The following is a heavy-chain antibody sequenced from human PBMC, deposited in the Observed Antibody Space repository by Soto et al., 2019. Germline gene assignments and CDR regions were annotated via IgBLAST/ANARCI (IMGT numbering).Heavy chain of an antibody. J-gene: IGHJ4*02. CDR1: GYTFTSYA. Sequence: ASVKVSCKASGYTFTSYAMHWVRQAPGQRLEWMGWINAGNGNTKYSQKFQGRVTITRDTSASTAYMELSSLRSEDTAVYYCARSTGTLPHFDYWGQGTLVTVSS. V-gene: IGHV1-3*01. D-gene: IGHD1-1*01. CDR3: ARSTGTLPHFDY. CDR2: INAGNGNT.